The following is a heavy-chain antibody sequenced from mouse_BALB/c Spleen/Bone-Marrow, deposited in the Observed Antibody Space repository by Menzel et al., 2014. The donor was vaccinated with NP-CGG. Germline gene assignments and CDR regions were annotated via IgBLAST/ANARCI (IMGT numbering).Heavy chain of an antibody. CDR2: IDPANGNT. CDR1: GFNIKDTY. CDR3: ARPIFP. V-gene: IGHV14-3*02. J-gene: IGHJ4*01. Sequence: DVQLQESGAELVKPGASVKLSCTAPGFNIKDTYMHWVKRRPEQGLEWIGRIDPANGNTKYDPKFQGKATITADTSSNTAYLQLSSLTSEDTAVYYCARPIFPWGQGTSVTVSS.